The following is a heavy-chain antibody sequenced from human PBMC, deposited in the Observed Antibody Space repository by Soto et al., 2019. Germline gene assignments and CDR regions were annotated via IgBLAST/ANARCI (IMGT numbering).Heavy chain of an antibody. CDR3: TRDRSADCSSTSCYGWSSYYYYGMDV. V-gene: IGHV3-49*03. Sequence: SLRLSCTACGFTLCDYAMILFGQAPGKGLEWVGFIRIKAYGGTTEYAASVKGRFTISRDDSKSIAYLQMNSLKTEDTAVYYCTRDRSADCSSTSCYGWSSYYYYGMDVWGQGTTVTVSS. J-gene: IGHJ6*02. CDR1: GFTLCDYA. CDR2: IRIKAYGGTT. D-gene: IGHD2-2*01.